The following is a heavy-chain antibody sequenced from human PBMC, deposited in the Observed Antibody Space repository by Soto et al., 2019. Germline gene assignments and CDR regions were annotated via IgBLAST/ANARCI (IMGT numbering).Heavy chain of an antibody. J-gene: IGHJ6*02. V-gene: IGHV1-69*01. CDR2: VIPIFGTT. CDR3: ARAHHVLIIYAHRSFYGLDV. Sequence: QVQLVQSGAEVKKPGSSVKVSCKSSGGTFSSYVINWVRQAPGQGLEWMGGVIPIFGTTNYAQKFQGRVTITADESTSTAYMELSSLRSEDTAVYYCARAHHVLIIYAHRSFYGLDVWGQGTTVTVSS. CDR1: GGTFSSYV. D-gene: IGHD2-8*01.